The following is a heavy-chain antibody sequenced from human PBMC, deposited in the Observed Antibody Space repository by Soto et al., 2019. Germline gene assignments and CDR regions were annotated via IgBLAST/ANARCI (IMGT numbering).Heavy chain of an antibody. CDR3: ARVGQSIFGVVTKYNWFDP. Sequence: QVQLVQSGAEVKKPGASVKVSCKASGYTFTSYDINWVRQATGQGLEWMGWMNPNSGNTGYAQKFQGRVTMTRNTSISTAYRERGSLRSEDTAVYYCARVGQSIFGVVTKYNWFDPWGQGTLVTVSS. CDR1: GYTFTSYD. CDR2: MNPNSGNT. D-gene: IGHD3-3*01. V-gene: IGHV1-8*01. J-gene: IGHJ5*02.